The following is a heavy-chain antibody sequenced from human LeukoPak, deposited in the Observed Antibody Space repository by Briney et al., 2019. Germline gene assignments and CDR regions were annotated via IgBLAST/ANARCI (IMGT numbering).Heavy chain of an antibody. CDR3: ARGGAVAGTNWFDP. CDR1: GFTFNKYS. CDR2: ISGTSRTI. J-gene: IGHJ5*02. D-gene: IGHD6-19*01. V-gene: IGHV3-48*04. Sequence: GGSLRLSCVASGFTFNKYSMNWVRQAPGKGLQWLSYISGTSRTIYYADSVKGRFTISRDNAKNSLYLQMNSLRAEDTAVYYCARGGAVAGTNWFDPWGQGTLVTVSS.